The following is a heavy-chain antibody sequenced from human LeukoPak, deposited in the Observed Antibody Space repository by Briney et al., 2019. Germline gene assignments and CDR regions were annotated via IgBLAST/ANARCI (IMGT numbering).Heavy chain of an antibody. D-gene: IGHD3-22*01. CDR3: AKRGVVIRVILVGFHKEAYYFAS. Sequence: GGSLRLSCAVSGITLSNYAMTWGRQAPGKGLEWVAGISGSGGGTNYADSVTGRFTISRDNYKKTLYLQMNSLGAEDTAVYFCAKRGVVIRVILVGFHKEAYYFASWGQGALVTVSS. CDR2: ISGSGGGT. V-gene: IGHV3-23*01. CDR1: GITLSNYA. J-gene: IGHJ4*02.